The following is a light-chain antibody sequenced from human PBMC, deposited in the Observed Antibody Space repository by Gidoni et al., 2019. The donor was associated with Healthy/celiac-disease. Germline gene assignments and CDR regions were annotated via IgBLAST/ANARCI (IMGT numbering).Light chain of an antibody. CDR2: GAF. V-gene: IGKV3-15*01. J-gene: IGKJ4*01. CDR3: QQYNNWPPLT. Sequence: EIVMTQSPATLSVSPGERATLSCRASQSVSSNLAWYQQKPGQAPRLLIYGAFTRATGIPAMFSGSGSGTEFTLTISSLQSEDFAVYYCQQYNNWPPLTFGGGTKVEIK. CDR1: QSVSSN.